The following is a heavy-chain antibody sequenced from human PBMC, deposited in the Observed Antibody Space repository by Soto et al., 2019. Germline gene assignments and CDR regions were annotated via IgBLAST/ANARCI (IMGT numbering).Heavy chain of an antibody. CDR1: RYTFPASG. CDR2: TSIYNGHT. V-gene: IGHV1-18*01. Sequence: ASVKVSCQPSRYTFPASGIRWVRQAPGHGLEWLGWTSIYNGHTEYSPRFLGRVVMTTDTSADTAYLALKSLRPDDAALYYCARWEDYGASDQYRLDQWGQGTLVTVSS. D-gene: IGHD4-17*01. J-gene: IGHJ4*02. CDR3: ARWEDYGASDQYRLDQ.